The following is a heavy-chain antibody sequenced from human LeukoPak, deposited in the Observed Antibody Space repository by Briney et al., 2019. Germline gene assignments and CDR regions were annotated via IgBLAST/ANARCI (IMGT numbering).Heavy chain of an antibody. J-gene: IGHJ4*02. CDR1: GYTSTAFL. CDR3: ASWNGYSNAWSGPFEY. Sequence: ASVKISCKGPGYTSTAFLMHWVRQAPGEGLEWMGYIDPNTGDSNYAQKFQGRVTMTRDTSIRTVYMELSRLTYDDTAVFYSASWNGYSNAWSGPFEYWGQGALVTVSS. D-gene: IGHD5-12*01. V-gene: IGHV1-2*02. CDR2: IDPNTGDS.